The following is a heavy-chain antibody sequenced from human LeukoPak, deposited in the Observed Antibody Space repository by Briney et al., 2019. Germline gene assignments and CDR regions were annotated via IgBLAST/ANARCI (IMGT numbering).Heavy chain of an antibody. CDR2: TNEHETEK. Sequence: GGSLRLSCEVSGFSFSTYWMSWVRQAPGKGLEWVGQTNEHETEKYYGDAVRGRFTIYRGNAKNSLYLQMNSLRPEDTAVYYCATRNSGGAFDIWGQGTMVTVSS. CDR1: GFSFSTYW. V-gene: IGHV3-7*01. CDR3: ATRNSGGAFDI. D-gene: IGHD4-23*01. J-gene: IGHJ3*02.